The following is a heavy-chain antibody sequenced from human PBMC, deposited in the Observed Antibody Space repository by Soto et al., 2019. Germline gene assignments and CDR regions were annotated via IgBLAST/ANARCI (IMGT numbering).Heavy chain of an antibody. Sequence: XESLKISWKCSGYSFTSYWIGLVLQMPGKGLEWMGIIYPGDSDTRYSPSFQGQVTISADKSISTAYLQWSSLKASDTAMYYCARRGPYFDWSVWGQGTTVTVSS. D-gene: IGHD3-9*01. CDR1: GYSFTSYW. J-gene: IGHJ6*02. V-gene: IGHV5-51*01. CDR2: IYPGDSDT. CDR3: ARRGPYFDWSV.